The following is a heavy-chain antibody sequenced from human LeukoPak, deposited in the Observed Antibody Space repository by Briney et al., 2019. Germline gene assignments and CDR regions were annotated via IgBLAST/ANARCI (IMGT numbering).Heavy chain of an antibody. J-gene: IGHJ4*02. CDR2: IYYSGST. CDR3: ARVATTTNPPQRPFDY. D-gene: IGHD5-12*01. CDR1: GYSISSGYY. V-gene: IGHV4-38-2*01. Sequence: SETLSFTCAVSGYSISSGYYWGWIRQPPGQGLVWIGSIYYSGSTYYNPSLKSRVTISVDTSKNQFSLKLSSVTAADTAVYYCARVATTTNPPQRPFDYWGQGALVTVSS.